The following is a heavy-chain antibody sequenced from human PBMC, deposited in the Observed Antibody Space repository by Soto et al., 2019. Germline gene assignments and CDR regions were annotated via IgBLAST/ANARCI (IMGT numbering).Heavy chain of an antibody. D-gene: IGHD2-2*01. V-gene: IGHV3-30*18. CDR2: ISYDGSNK. CDR1: GFTFSSYG. CDR3: AKDRTAYQLLLYYYYYGMDV. Sequence: HPGGSLRLSCAASGFTFSSYGMHWVRQAPGKGLEWVAVISYDGSNKYYADSVKGRFTISRDNSKNTLYLQMNSLRAEDTAVYYCAKDRTAYQLLLYYYYYGMDVWGQGTTVTVSS. J-gene: IGHJ6*02.